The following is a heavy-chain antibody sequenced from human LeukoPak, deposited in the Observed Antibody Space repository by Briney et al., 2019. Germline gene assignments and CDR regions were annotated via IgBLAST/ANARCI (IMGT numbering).Heavy chain of an antibody. CDR1: GSSFVNYG. V-gene: IGHV3-23*01. Sequence: GGSLRLSCAASGSSFVNYGMNWVRQAPGKGLEWVSGISRSGDSTYYADSVKGRFTISRDNSENTLFLQMHSLRAEDTALYYCAKDLGANSFYFDFWGQGDLVAVSS. D-gene: IGHD4/OR15-4a*01. J-gene: IGHJ4*02. CDR3: AKDLGANSFYFDF. CDR2: ISRSGDST.